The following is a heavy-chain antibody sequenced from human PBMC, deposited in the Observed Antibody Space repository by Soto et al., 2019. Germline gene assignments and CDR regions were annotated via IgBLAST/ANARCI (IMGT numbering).Heavy chain of an antibody. CDR2: INTDGTTT. CDR1: GVPFGDSW. J-gene: IGHJ5*02. Sequence: PGGSLRLSCAVSGVPFGDSWIHWVRQVPGRGLVWVSAINTDGTTTYYADAVRGRFTISRDNAKNTLFLQMNSLRADDTATYCCAAVINGPGGSWGQGTLVTVSS. V-gene: IGHV3-74*01. CDR3: AAVINGPGGS. D-gene: IGHD1-20*01.